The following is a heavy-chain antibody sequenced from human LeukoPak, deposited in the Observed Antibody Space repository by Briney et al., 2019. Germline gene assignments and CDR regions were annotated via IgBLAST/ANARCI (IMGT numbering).Heavy chain of an antibody. Sequence: GGSLRLSCAASGFTFSSYGMHWVRQAPGKGLEWVAVIWYDGSNKYYADSVKGRFTISRDNSKNTLYLQMNSLRAEDTAVYYCARENPKQPPFDYWGQGTLVTVSS. CDR2: IWYDGSNK. J-gene: IGHJ4*02. CDR1: GFTFSSYG. D-gene: IGHD6-13*01. CDR3: ARENPKQPPFDY. V-gene: IGHV3-33*01.